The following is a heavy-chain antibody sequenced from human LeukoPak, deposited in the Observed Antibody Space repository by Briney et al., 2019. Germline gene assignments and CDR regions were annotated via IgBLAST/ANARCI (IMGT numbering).Heavy chain of an antibody. CDR2: ISSSSSYT. V-gene: IGHV3-21*01. CDR1: GFTFSSYS. CDR3: ARDPPDY. Sequence: GGSLRLSCAASGFTFSSYSKNWVRQAPGKGLEWVSSISSSSSYTYYADSVKGRFTISRDNAKNSLYLQMNSLRAEDTGVYYCARDPPDYWGQGILVTVSS. J-gene: IGHJ4*02.